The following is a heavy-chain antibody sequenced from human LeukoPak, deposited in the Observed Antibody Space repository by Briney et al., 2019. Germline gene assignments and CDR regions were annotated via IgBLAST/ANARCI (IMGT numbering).Heavy chain of an antibody. CDR3: ARMQSANDAFDI. J-gene: IGHJ3*02. Sequence: GGSLRLSCAASGFTFSSYDMHWVRQATGKGLEWVSAIGTAGDTYYPGSVKGRFTISRENAKNSLYLQMNSLRAGDTAVYYCARMQSANDAFDIWGQGTMVTVSS. CDR2: IGTAGDT. V-gene: IGHV3-13*01. D-gene: IGHD4/OR15-4a*01. CDR1: GFTFSSYD.